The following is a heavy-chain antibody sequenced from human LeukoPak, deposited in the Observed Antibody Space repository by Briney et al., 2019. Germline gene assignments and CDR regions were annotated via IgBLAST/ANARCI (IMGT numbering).Heavy chain of an antibody. V-gene: IGHV4-31*03. CDR3: ARDCSGGSCYGAFDI. Sequence: SQTLSLTCTVSGGSISSGGYYWSWIRQHPGKGLEWIGYIYYSGSTYYNPSLKSRVTISVDTSKNQFSLKLSSVTATDTAVYYCARDCSGGSCYGAFDIWGQGTMVTVSS. CDR1: GGSISSGGYY. D-gene: IGHD2-15*01. J-gene: IGHJ3*02. CDR2: IYYSGST.